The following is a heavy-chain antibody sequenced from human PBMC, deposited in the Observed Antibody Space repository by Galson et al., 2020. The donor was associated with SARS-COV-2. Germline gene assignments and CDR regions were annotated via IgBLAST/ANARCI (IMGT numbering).Heavy chain of an antibody. CDR2: MNPNSGNT. D-gene: IGHD2-2*01. J-gene: IGHJ4*02. V-gene: IGHV1-8*01. CDR3: ARGGRYCSSTSCYSDEPFDY. CDR1: GYTFTSYD. Sequence: ASVKVSCKASGYTFTSYDINWVRQATGQGLEWMGWMNPNSGNTGYAQKFQARVTMTRNTSISTAYMELSSLRSEDTAVYYCARGGRYCSSTSCYSDEPFDYWGQGTLGTVSS.